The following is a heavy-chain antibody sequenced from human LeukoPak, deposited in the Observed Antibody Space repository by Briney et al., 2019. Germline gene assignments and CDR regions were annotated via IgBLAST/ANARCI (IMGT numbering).Heavy chain of an antibody. CDR2: ISGSGSST. Sequence: GGSLRLSCAASGFTFSSYAITWVRQAPGKGLEWVSTISGSGSSTYYADSVKGRFTISRDSSKNTLYLQMNSLRADDTAVYYCARAPLRWYFDLWGRGTLVTVSS. CDR1: GFTFSSYA. V-gene: IGHV3-23*01. CDR3: ARAPLRWYFDL. J-gene: IGHJ2*01. D-gene: IGHD3-10*01.